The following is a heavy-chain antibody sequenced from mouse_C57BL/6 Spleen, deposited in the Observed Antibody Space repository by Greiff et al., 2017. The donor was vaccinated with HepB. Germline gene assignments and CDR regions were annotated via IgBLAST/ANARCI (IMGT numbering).Heavy chain of an antibody. CDR1: GNTFTSYW. J-gene: IGHJ4*01. D-gene: IGHD1-1*01. Sequence: QVQLQQPGAELVKPGASVKLSCKTSGNTFTSYWMHGVKQRPGRGLEWIGRIDPNSGGTKYNEKFKSKATLTVDKPSSTAYMQLSSLTSEDSAVYYCARSITTVVGAMDYWGQGTSVIVSS. CDR3: ARSITTVVGAMDY. V-gene: IGHV1-72*01. CDR2: IDPNSGGT.